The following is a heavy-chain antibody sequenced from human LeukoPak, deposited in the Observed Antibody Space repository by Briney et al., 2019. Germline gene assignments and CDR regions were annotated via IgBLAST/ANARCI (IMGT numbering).Heavy chain of an antibody. V-gene: IGHV4-61*02. CDR1: GGSISSGSYY. CDR3: ARGVDYSDPSGYYSFFDF. CDR2: IYTSGST. Sequence: PSETLSLTCTVSGGSISSGSYYWSWIRQPAGKGLEWIGRIYTSGSTNYNPSLKSRVTISVDTSKNQFSLKLSSVTAADTAVYYCARGVDYSDPSGYYSFFDFWGQGTPVTVSS. J-gene: IGHJ4*02. D-gene: IGHD3-3*01.